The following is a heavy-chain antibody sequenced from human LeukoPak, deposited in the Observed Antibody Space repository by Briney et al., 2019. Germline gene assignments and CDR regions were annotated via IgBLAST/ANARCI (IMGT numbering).Heavy chain of an antibody. CDR1: GFTFSSYS. CDR3: ARYDYVWGSWSLDY. D-gene: IGHD3-16*01. CDR2: ISSSSSYI. J-gene: IGHJ4*02. Sequence: PGGSLRLSCAASGFTFSSYSMNWVRQAPGKGLEWVSSISSSSSYIYYADSVKGRFTISRDNAKNSLYLQMNSLSAEDTAVYYCARYDYVWGSWSLDYWGQGTLVTVSS. V-gene: IGHV3-21*01.